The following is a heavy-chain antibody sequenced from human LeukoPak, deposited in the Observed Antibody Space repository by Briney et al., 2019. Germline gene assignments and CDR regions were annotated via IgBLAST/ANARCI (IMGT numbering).Heavy chain of an antibody. CDR1: GYTFTSYY. Sequence: ASVKVSFKASGYTFTSYYLHWVRQPPAQGREGVGIINPSGGSTSYAQKFQGRVTTTRDTSTSTVYMELSSLRAEDTAVYYCARDPGSSGWYFGYYFDYWGQGTLVTVSS. CDR3: ARDPGSSGWYFGYYFDY. J-gene: IGHJ4*02. V-gene: IGHV1-46*01. CDR2: INPSGGST. D-gene: IGHD6-19*01.